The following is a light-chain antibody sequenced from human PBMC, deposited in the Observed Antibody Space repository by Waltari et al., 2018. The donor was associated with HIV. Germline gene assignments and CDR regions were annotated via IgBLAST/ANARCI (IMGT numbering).Light chain of an antibody. V-gene: IGLV2-8*01. CDR1: SSDVGGYNY. CDR2: EVS. CDR3: SSYAGSDNYVV. Sequence: QSALTQPPSASGSPGQSVTISCTGTSSDVGGYNYVSWYQQHPGKAPKRMIYEVSKRPSGVPARFSGSKSGNTASLTVSGLQAEDEADYYCSSYAGSDNYVVFGGGTRLTVL. J-gene: IGLJ2*01.